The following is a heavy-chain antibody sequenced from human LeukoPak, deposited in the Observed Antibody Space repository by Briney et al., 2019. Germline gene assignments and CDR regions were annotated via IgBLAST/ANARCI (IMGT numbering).Heavy chain of an antibody. D-gene: IGHD6-19*01. V-gene: IGHV4-34*01. J-gene: IGHJ3*02. CDR1: GGSFSGYY. CDR2: INHSGST. Sequence: SETLSLTCAVYGGSFSGYYWSWIRQPPGKGLEWIGEINHSGSTNYNPSLKSRVTISVDTSKNQFSLKLSSVTAADTAVYYCARPPNSSGWYEAFDIWGQGTMVTVSS. CDR3: ARPPNSSGWYEAFDI.